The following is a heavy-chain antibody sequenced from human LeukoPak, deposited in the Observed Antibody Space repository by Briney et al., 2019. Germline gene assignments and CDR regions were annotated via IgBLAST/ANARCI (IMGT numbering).Heavy chain of an antibody. CDR2: ISGSGGST. J-gene: IGHJ4*02. CDR1: GFTFSSYA. CDR3: AKDSHRRYCSGGSCYSSFDY. Sequence: GGSLRLSCAASGFTFSSYAMSWVRQAPGKGLEWVSAISGSGGSTYYADSVKGRFTISRDNSKNTLYLQMNSLRAEDTAVYYCAKDSHRRYCSGGSCYSSFDYWGQGTLVTVSS. V-gene: IGHV3-23*01. D-gene: IGHD2-15*01.